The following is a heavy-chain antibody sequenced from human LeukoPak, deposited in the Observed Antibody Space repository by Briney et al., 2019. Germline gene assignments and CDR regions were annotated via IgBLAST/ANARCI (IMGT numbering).Heavy chain of an antibody. J-gene: IGHJ4*02. CDR2: IIPIFGTA. V-gene: IGHV1-69*13. D-gene: IGHD1-26*01. CDR3: AREVRSRASGSYLY. Sequence: GASVKVSCKASGGTFSSYAISWVRQAPGQGLEWMGGIIPIFGTANYARKFQGRVTITADESTSTAYMELSSLRSEDTAVYYCAREVRSRASGSYLYWGQGTLVTVSS. CDR1: GGTFSSYA.